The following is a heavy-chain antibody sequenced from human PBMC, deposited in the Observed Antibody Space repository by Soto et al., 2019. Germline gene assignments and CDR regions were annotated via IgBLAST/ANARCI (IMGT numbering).Heavy chain of an antibody. Sequence: QVQLVESGGGLVKPGGSLRLSCAASGFTFSDYYMSWIRQAPGKGLEWVSDISSSGSTIYYADSVKGRFTISRDNAKNSRYLEMNSLTADDTAVYYCARVERGITIFGVVIPPFDYWGQGTLGTVS. CDR3: ARVERGITIFGVVIPPFDY. D-gene: IGHD3-3*01. CDR2: ISSSGSTI. V-gene: IGHV3-11*01. J-gene: IGHJ4*02. CDR1: GFTFSDYY.